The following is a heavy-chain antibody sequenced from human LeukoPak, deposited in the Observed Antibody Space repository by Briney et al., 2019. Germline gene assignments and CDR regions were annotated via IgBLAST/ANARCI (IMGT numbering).Heavy chain of an antibody. Sequence: ASVKVSCKASGYTFVSYDINWVRQATGQGPEWMGWMSPKSGNTGYAQKFQGRVTMTRDTSINTAYMELSGLVSEDTAVYYCTRGPPNWGYDFWGQGTLVTVSS. V-gene: IGHV1-8*01. J-gene: IGHJ4*02. CDR3: TRGPPNWGYDF. CDR1: GYTFVSYD. D-gene: IGHD7-27*01. CDR2: MSPKSGNT.